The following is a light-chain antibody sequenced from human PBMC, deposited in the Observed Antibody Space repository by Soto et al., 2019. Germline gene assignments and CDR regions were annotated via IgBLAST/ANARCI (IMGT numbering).Light chain of an antibody. CDR3: QQHNNWPRT. J-gene: IGKJ2*01. CDR2: VAS. V-gene: IGKV3-15*01. Sequence: EIVMTQSPATLSVSPGERATLSCRASQSVSSNLAWYQQKPGQAPRLLIYVASTWATGIPARFSGSGSGTEFTLTISSLQSEDFAVYYCQQHNNWPRTFGQGTKLEIK. CDR1: QSVSSN.